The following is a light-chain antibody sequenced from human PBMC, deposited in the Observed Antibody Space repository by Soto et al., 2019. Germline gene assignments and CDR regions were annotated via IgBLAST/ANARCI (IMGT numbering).Light chain of an antibody. CDR3: QQLNAYRPLI. CDR2: GAS. V-gene: IGKV1-9*01. CDR1: QGISTY. Sequence: IQLTQSPSSLSASVGDRVTITCRASQGISTYLAWYQQKSREAPKLLIYGASTLESGVPSRFSGSGSGTDFTLTISSLQPEDFATHYCQQLNAYRPLIFGGGTKVDIK. J-gene: IGKJ4*01.